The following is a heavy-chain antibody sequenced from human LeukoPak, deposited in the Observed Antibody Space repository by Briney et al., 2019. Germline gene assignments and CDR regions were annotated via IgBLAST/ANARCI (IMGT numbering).Heavy chain of an antibody. V-gene: IGHV4-59*08. CDR2: MSYSWST. Sequence: SETLSLTCTVSNRFISRYYWSCIRQPPGKGREGIGYMSYSWSTNYNPSPKSRVTISVDTSKSQFSLKLSSVTAADTAVYYCARHRYSSGWSDYDYWGQGTLVTVSS. CDR1: NRFISRYY. CDR3: ARHRYSSGWSDYDY. D-gene: IGHD6-19*01. J-gene: IGHJ4*02.